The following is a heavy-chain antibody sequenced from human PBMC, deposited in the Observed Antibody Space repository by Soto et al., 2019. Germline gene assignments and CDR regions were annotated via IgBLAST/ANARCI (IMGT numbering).Heavy chain of an antibody. CDR2: ISYDGSNK. Sequence: QVQLVESGGGVVQPGRSLRLSCAASGFTFSSYGMHWVRQAPGKGLEWVAVISYDGSNKYYADSVKGRFTISRDNSKNTLYLQMNSLRAEDTAVYYCAKDKPGTTSFDYWGQGTLVTVSS. D-gene: IGHD1-1*01. V-gene: IGHV3-30*18. J-gene: IGHJ4*02. CDR3: AKDKPGTTSFDY. CDR1: GFTFSSYG.